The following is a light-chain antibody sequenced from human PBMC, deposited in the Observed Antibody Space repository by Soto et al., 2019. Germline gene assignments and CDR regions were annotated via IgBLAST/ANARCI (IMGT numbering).Light chain of an antibody. CDR1: QGIIDY. J-gene: IGKJ1*01. V-gene: IGKV1-27*01. Sequence: DIQMTQSPSSLSASVGDTVTITCRASQGIIDYLAWYQQRPGKVPNLLIYAASTLQTGVPSRFSGSGAGTDFTLNISSLQPEDVGTYYCQKHDSAPQTFGPGTKVEIK. CDR2: AAS. CDR3: QKHDSAPQT.